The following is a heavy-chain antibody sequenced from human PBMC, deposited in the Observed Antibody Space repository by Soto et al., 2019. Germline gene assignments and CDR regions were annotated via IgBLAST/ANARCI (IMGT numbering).Heavy chain of an antibody. D-gene: IGHD3-22*01. CDR1: GFTVSSNY. J-gene: IGHJ4*02. CDR3: ARGYYETNYFGY. CDR2: IYSGGGT. V-gene: IGHV3-66*01. Sequence: EVQLVESGGGLVQPGGSLRLSCAASGFTVSSNYMSWVRQAPGKGLEWVSVIYSGGGTYYADSVKGRFTMSRDNSKNTMYLQMNSLRAEDTAVYYCARGYYETNYFGYWGQGTLVTVSS.